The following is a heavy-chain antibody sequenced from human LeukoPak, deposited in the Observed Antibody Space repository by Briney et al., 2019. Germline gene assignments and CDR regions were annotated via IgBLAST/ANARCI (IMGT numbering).Heavy chain of an antibody. Sequence: SETLSLTCTVSGDSINSFYWSWIRQPAGKGMDWIGRIYTSGSTNYSPSLKSRVTMSVDTSKNQFSLKLSSVTAADTAVYYCARDVVAAVGSFDYWGQGTQVTVSS. D-gene: IGHD2-2*01. J-gene: IGHJ4*02. V-gene: IGHV4-4*07. CDR3: ARDVVAAVGSFDY. CDR1: GDSINSFY. CDR2: IYTSGST.